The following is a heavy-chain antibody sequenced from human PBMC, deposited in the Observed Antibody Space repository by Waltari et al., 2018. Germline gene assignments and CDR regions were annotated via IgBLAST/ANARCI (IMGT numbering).Heavy chain of an antibody. Sequence: QLQLQESGPGLVKPSETLSLTCTVSGGSISSSSYYWGWIRQPPGKGLEWIGSIYYSGSTYYNPALKSRVTISVETSKNQFSLKLSSVTAADTAVYYCARKSGYDFWSGYSNRGWFDPWGQGTLVTVSS. D-gene: IGHD3-3*01. CDR1: GGSISSSSYY. CDR2: IYYSGST. V-gene: IGHV4-39*01. J-gene: IGHJ5*02. CDR3: ARKSGYDFWSGYSNRGWFDP.